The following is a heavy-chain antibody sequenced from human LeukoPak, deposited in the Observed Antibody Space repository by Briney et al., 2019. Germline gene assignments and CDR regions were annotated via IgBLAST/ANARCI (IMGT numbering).Heavy chain of an antibody. V-gene: IGHV7-4-1*02. CDR1: GYTFTSYA. J-gene: IGHJ3*02. CDR3: AREGYSNSLDTAMGTALGI. D-gene: IGHD5-18*01. CDR2: INTNTGNP. Sequence: AASVKVSCKASGYTFTSYAMNWVRQAPGQGLEWMGWINTNTGNPTYAQGFTGRFVFSLDTSVSTAYLQISSLKAEDTAVYYCAREGYSNSLDTAMGTALGIWGQGTMVTVSS.